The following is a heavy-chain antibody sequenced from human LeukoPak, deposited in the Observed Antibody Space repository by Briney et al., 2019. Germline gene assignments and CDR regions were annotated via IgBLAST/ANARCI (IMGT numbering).Heavy chain of an antibody. CDR1: GFTVSRNY. CDR2: IYSGGST. V-gene: IGHV3-66*01. D-gene: IGHD3-10*01. CDR3: AREGSWFGELLFY. J-gene: IGHJ4*02. Sequence: GGSLRLSCAASGFTVSRNYMTWVRQAPGKGLEWVSVIYSGGSTYYAASVKGRFTISRDNSKNTLYLQMNSLRAEDTAVYYCAREGSWFGELLFYWGQGTLVTVSS.